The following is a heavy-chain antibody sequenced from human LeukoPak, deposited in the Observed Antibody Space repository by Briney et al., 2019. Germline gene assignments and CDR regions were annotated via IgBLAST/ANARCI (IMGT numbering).Heavy chain of an antibody. D-gene: IGHD5-12*01. CDR1: GFTFDDSA. J-gene: IGHJ4*02. CDR3: AKDIRSGYDLTRAAFEY. Sequence: PGRSLRLSCAASGFTFDDSAIHWVRQAPGKGLEWVSGISYNGGSKAYADSVKGRFTISRDNAKNSLSLQMNSLRAEDTALYYCAKDIRSGYDLTRAAFEYWGQGTLVTVSS. CDR2: ISYNGGSK. V-gene: IGHV3-9*01.